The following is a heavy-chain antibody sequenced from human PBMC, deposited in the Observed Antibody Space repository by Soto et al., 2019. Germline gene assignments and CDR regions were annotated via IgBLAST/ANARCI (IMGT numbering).Heavy chain of an antibody. CDR3: AKDLTSSEQQLVLIDRIYYYGMDV. CDR2: ISYDGSNK. CDR1: GFTFSSYG. D-gene: IGHD6-13*01. Sequence: GGSQRLSCAASGFTFSSYGRHWVRQAPGKGLEWVAVISYDGSNKYYADSVKGRFTISRDNSKNTLYLQMNSLRAEDTAVYYCAKDLTSSEQQLVLIDRIYYYGMDVWGQGTTVTVSS. V-gene: IGHV3-30*18. J-gene: IGHJ6*02.